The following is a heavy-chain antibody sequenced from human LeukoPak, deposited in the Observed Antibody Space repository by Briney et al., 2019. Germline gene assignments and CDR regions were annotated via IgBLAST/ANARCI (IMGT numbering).Heavy chain of an antibody. J-gene: IGHJ4*02. CDR2: IYHTGST. Sequence: PSETLSLTXTVSGGSISSSSYYWGWIRHPPGKGLEWIGSIYHTGSTYYNPSLKSRLTISVDTSKNQFSLKLSSVTAADTAVYYCAKTRDDLLVGHIDYWGQGTLVTVSS. D-gene: IGHD3/OR15-3a*01. V-gene: IGHV4-39*07. CDR3: AKTRDDLLVGHIDY. CDR1: GGSISSSSYY.